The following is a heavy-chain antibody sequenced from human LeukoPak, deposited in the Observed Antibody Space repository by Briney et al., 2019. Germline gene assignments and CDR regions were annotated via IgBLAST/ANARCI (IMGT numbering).Heavy chain of an antibody. CDR2: INAGNGNT. CDR1: GYTFTSYA. J-gene: IGHJ6*02. Sequence: GASVKFSCKASGYTFTSYAMHWVRQAPGQRLEWMGWINAGNGNTKYSQKFQGRVTITRDTSASTAYMELSSLRSEDTAVYYCARDRGGAGGYYYGMDVWGQGTTVTVSS. V-gene: IGHV1-3*01. CDR3: ARDRGGAGGYYYGMDV. D-gene: IGHD4-23*01.